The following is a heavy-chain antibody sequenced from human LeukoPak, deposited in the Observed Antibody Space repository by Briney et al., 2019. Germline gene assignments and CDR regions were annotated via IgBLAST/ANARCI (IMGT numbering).Heavy chain of an antibody. CDR3: ARGAPPDS. Sequence: SETLSLTCIVSGASFNTGDYYWNWIRQHPGKGLEWIGYIYNSGSTYYNPSLKSRVTISVGTSKNHFSLRLTSVTAADSAVYYCARGAPPDSWGQGTLVTVSS. J-gene: IGHJ4*02. CDR1: GASFNTGDYY. CDR2: IYNSGST. V-gene: IGHV4-31*03.